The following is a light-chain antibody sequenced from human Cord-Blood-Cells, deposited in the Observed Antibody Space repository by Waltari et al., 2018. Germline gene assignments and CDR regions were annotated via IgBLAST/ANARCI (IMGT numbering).Light chain of an antibody. Sequence: EIVLTPSPGTLSLSPGERATLSCRASQSVSSSYLAWYQQKPGQAPRLLIYGASSRATGIPDRFSGSGSGTDFTLTINRLEPEDFAVYYCQQYGSSPFTFGPGTKVDIK. V-gene: IGKV3-20*01. CDR1: QSVSSSY. CDR3: QQYGSSPFT. CDR2: GAS. J-gene: IGKJ3*01.